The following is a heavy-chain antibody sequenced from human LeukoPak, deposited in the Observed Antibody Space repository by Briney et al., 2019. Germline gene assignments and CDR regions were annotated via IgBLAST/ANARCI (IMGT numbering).Heavy chain of an antibody. Sequence: GASVKVSCKASGYTFTGYYMHWVRQAPGQRLEWMGWINAGNGNTKYSQEFQGRVTITRDTSASTAYMELSSLRSEDMAVYYCARGTTIFGVGLSYFDYWGQGTLVTVSS. J-gene: IGHJ4*02. CDR3: ARGTTIFGVGLSYFDY. CDR1: GYTFTGYY. CDR2: INAGNGNT. V-gene: IGHV1-3*03. D-gene: IGHD3-3*01.